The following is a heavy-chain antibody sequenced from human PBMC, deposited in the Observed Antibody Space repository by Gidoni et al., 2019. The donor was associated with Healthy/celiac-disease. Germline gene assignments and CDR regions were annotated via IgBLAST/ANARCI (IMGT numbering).Heavy chain of an antibody. CDR1: RGSLSAYY. Sequence: QVQLQQWGAGLLKPSETLSLTRAVYRGSLSAYYWSWIRQPPGKGLEWIGEINHSGSTNYNPSLKSRVTISVDTSKNQFSLKLSSVTAADTAVYYCARGVSSGWSSRYFQHWGQGTLVTVSS. J-gene: IGHJ1*01. V-gene: IGHV4-34*01. D-gene: IGHD6-19*01. CDR3: ARGVSSGWSSRYFQH. CDR2: INHSGST.